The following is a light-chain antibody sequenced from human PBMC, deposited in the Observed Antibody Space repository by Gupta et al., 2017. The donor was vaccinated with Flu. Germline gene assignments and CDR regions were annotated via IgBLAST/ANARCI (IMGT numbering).Light chain of an antibody. CDR2: DVS. CDR3: SSYTSSSTPYV. J-gene: IGLJ1*01. CDR1: SSDVCGYNY. V-gene: IGLV2-14*04. Sequence: SSDVCGYNYVSWYQQHPGKAPKLMIYDVSNRPSGVSNRFSGSKSGNTASLTISGLQAEDEADYYCSSYTSSSTPYVFGTGTKVTVL.